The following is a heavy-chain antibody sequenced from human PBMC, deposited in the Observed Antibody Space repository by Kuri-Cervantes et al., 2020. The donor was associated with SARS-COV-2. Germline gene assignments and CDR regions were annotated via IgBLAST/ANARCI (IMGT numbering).Heavy chain of an antibody. CDR1: GYTFTNHY. CDR3: ARGTTGAFDI. Sequence: ASVKVSCKTSGYTFTNHYMHWVRQAPGQGLEWLGIINPSDGSTSYAQKFQGRVTMTRDTSTNTVYMEVSSLTSEDTAVYYCARGTTGAFDIWGQGTMVTVSS. D-gene: IGHD1-14*01. CDR2: INPSDGST. V-gene: IGHV1-46*01. J-gene: IGHJ3*02.